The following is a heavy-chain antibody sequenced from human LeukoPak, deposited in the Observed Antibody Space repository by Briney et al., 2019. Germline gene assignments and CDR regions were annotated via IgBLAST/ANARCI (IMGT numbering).Heavy chain of an antibody. CDR3: AREAGYQLLYYPYYYYMDV. V-gene: IGHV4-30-2*01. Sequence: PSETLSLTCAVSGGSISSGGYSWSWIRQPPGKGLEWIGYIYHSGSTYYNPSLKSRVTMSVDTSKNQFSLKLSSVTAADTAVYYCAREAGYQLLYYPYYYYMDVWGKGTTVTVSS. J-gene: IGHJ6*03. CDR2: IYHSGST. D-gene: IGHD2-2*02. CDR1: GGSISSGGYS.